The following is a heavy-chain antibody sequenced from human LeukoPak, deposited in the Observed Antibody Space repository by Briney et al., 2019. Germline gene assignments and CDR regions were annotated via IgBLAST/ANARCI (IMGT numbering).Heavy chain of an antibody. Sequence: GASVKVSCKASGYTFTGYYMHWVRQAPGQGLGWMGVINPSGGSTSYAQKFQGRVTMTRDMSTSTVYMELSSLRSEDTAVYYCARGPYYGSGSYYNEKMSSGDYWGQGTLVTVSS. CDR2: INPSGGST. D-gene: IGHD3-10*01. J-gene: IGHJ4*02. CDR3: ARGPYYGSGSYYNEKMSSGDY. V-gene: IGHV1-46*01. CDR1: GYTFTGYY.